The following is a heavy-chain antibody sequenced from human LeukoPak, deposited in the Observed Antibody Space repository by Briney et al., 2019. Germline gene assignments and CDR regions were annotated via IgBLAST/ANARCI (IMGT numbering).Heavy chain of an antibody. J-gene: IGHJ4*02. D-gene: IGHD3-10*01. Sequence: QTSETLSLPCTVSGGSTSTSHCYWGWIRQPPGKGLEWIGSIYYSGRTDYNPSLKSRVTISLDTSKNQFSLKLTSVTAADTAVYYCARATYQFGETFDYWGQGTLVTVSS. CDR2: IYYSGRT. CDR1: GGSTSTSHCY. V-gene: IGHV4-39*07. CDR3: ARATYQFGETFDY.